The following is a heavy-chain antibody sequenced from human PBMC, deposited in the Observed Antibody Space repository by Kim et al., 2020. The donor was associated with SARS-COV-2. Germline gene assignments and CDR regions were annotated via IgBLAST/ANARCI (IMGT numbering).Heavy chain of an antibody. D-gene: IGHD1-26*01. J-gene: IGHJ4*02. V-gene: IGHV3-7*01. CDR3: ARDFRYSGSYSADY. CDR1: GFTFSSYW. Sequence: GGSLRLSCAASGFTFSSYWMSWVRQAPGKGLEWVANIKQDGSEKYYVDSVKGRFTISIDNAKNSLYLQMNSLRAEDTAVYYCARDFRYSGSYSADYWGQGTLVTVSS. CDR2: IKQDGSEK.